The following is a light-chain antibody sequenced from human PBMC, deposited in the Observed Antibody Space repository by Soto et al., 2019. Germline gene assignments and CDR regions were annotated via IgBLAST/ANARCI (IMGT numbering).Light chain of an antibody. V-gene: IGLV2-14*01. Sequence: QSALTQPASVSGSPGQSITISCTGTSSDVGGYNYVSWYQQHPGKAPQLMIYDVSNRPSGVSNRFSGSKSGNTASLTISGLQAEDEADYYCSSYTSISAYVFGTGTKLTV. CDR3: SSYTSISAYV. CDR2: DVS. CDR1: SSDVGGYNY. J-gene: IGLJ1*01.